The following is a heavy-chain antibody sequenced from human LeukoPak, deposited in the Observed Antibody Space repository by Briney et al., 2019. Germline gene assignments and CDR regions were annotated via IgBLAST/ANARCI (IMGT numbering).Heavy chain of an antibody. CDR2: IYYSGST. CDR3: ATPAGPFGDYDY. V-gene: IGHV4-39*01. CDR1: GGSISSTSCY. D-gene: IGHD4-17*01. Sequence: SETLSLTCTVSGGSISSTSCYWGWIRQPPGKGLEWIGSIYYSGSTYFKPSLKSRLTISVDTSKNQFSLKLSSVTAADTAVYYCATPAGPFGDYDYWGQGTLVTVSS. J-gene: IGHJ4*02.